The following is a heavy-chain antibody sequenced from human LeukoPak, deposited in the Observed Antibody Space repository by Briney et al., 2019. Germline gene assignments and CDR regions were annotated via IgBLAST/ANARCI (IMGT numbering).Heavy chain of an antibody. CDR1: GGSISSYY. D-gene: IGHD1-26*01. V-gene: IGHV4-59*08. J-gene: IGHJ3*02. Sequence: SETLSLTCTVSGGSISSYYWSWIRQPPGEALQWIGYIFFTGNTNYNPSLRSRVTISIDTSKNQFSLQLNSVTAADTAVYYCASVRWELRADAFDIWGQGTMVTVSS. CDR2: IFFTGNT. CDR3: ASVRWELRADAFDI.